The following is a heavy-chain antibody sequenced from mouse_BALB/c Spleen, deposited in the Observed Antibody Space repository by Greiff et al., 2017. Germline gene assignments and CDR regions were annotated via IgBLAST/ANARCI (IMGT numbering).Heavy chain of an antibody. V-gene: IGHV5-4*02. CDR2: ISDGGSYT. Sequence: EVKVEESGGGLVKPGGSLKLSCAASGFTFSDYYMYWVRQTPEKRLEWVATISDGGSYTYYPDSVKGRFTISRDNAKNNLYLQMSSLKSEDTAMYYCARDSMITTSGAWFAYWGQGTLVTVSA. CDR3: ARDSMITTSGAWFAY. CDR1: GFTFSDYY. D-gene: IGHD2-4*01. J-gene: IGHJ3*01.